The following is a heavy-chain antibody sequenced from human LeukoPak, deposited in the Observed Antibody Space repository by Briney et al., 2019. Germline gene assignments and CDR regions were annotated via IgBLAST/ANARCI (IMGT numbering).Heavy chain of an antibody. D-gene: IGHD6-19*01. CDR1: GGSISSYY. J-gene: IGHJ4*02. Sequence: SETLSLTCTVSGGSISSYYWSWIRQPPGKGLEWIGEINHSGSTNYNPSLKSRVTISVDTSKNQFSLKLSSVTAADTAVYYCAREFRVPSILYSSGWYYFDYWGQGTLVTVSS. CDR2: INHSGST. V-gene: IGHV4-34*01. CDR3: AREFRVPSILYSSGWYYFDY.